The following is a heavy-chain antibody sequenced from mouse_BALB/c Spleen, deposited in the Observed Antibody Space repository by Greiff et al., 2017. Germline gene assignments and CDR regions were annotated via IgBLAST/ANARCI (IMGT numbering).Heavy chain of an antibody. CDR3: AKGYGYVLIYYAMDY. Sequence: QLQQPGAELVKPGASVKLSCKASGYTFTSYWMHWVKQRPGQGLEWIGEINPSNGRTNYNEKFKSKATLTVDKSSSTAYMQLSSLTSEDSAVYYCAKGYGYVLIYYAMDYWGQGTSVTVSS. V-gene: IGHV1S81*02. CDR2: INPSNGRT. CDR1: GYTFTSYW. D-gene: IGHD1-2*01. J-gene: IGHJ4*01.